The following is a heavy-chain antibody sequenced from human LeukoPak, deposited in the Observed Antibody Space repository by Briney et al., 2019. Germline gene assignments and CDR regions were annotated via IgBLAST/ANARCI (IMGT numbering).Heavy chain of an antibody. CDR2: IWYGGSNK. CDR3: ARDVAVADSWYFDY. D-gene: IGHD6-19*01. J-gene: IGHJ4*02. V-gene: IGHV3-33*08. CDR1: GFTFSSYG. Sequence: GGSLRLSCAASGFTFSSYGMHWVRQAPGKGLEWVAVIWYGGSNKYYADSVKGRFTISRDNSKNTLYLQMNSLRAEDTAVYYCARDVAVADSWYFDYWGQGTLVTVSS.